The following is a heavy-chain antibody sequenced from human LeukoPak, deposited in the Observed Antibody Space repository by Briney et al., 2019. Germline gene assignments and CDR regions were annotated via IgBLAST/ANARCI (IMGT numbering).Heavy chain of an antibody. CDR1: GGSISSYY. CDR2: IYYSGST. V-gene: IGHV4-59*01. D-gene: IGHD2-21*01. Sequence: PSETLSLTCTVSGGSISSYYWSRIRQPPGKGLEWIGYIYYSGSTNCNPSLKSRVTISVDTSKNQFSLKLSSVTAADTAVYYCARDGIRLWWYAFDIWGQGTMVTVSS. J-gene: IGHJ3*02. CDR3: ARDGIRLWWYAFDI.